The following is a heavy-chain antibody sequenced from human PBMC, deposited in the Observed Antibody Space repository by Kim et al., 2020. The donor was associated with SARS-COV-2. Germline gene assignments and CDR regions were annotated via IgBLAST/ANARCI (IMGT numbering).Heavy chain of an antibody. V-gene: IGHV1-69*13. Sequence: SVKVSCKASGGTFSSYAISWVRQAPGQGLEWMGGIIPIFGTANYAQKFQGRVTITADESTSTAYMELSSLRSEDTAVYYCARALEVVDRDAFDIWGQGTMVTVSS. J-gene: IGHJ3*02. D-gene: IGHD2-15*01. CDR2: IIPIFGTA. CDR1: GGTFSSYA. CDR3: ARALEVVDRDAFDI.